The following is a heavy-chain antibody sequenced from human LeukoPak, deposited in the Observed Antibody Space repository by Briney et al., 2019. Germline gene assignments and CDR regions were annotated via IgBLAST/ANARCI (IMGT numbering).Heavy chain of an antibody. CDR2: IGSGGADT. CDR1: GFIFGKYA. V-gene: IGHV3-23*01. J-gene: IGHJ4*02. D-gene: IGHD2-2*01. Sequence: GGSLRLSCGASGFIFGKYAMSWVRQAPGKGLEWVSGIGSGGADTIYADSVKGRFTISRDNSKNTLSLRMGSLRADDTAIYFCARYLRDSGTSRVTLDHWGQGTLVIVSS. CDR3: ARYLRDSGTSRVTLDH.